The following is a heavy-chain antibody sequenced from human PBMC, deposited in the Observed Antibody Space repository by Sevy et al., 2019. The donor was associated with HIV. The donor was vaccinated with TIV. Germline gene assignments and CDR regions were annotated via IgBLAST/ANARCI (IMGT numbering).Heavy chain of an antibody. CDR3: ARLVSCGGDCYYLDS. J-gene: IGHJ4*01. CDR1: RFSFSDYD. D-gene: IGHD2-21*02. V-gene: IGHV3-30*01. Sequence: GGSLRLSCAASRFSFSDYDMHWVRQAPGKGLDWVAVISHDERYKNYAESVKVRFTISRDNFKNTLFLQMDSLRPEDTAVYFCARLVSCGGDCYYLDSWGHGALVTVSS. CDR2: ISHDERYK.